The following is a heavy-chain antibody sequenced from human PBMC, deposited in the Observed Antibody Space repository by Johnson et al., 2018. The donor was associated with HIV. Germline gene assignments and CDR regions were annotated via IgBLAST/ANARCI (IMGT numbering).Heavy chain of an antibody. CDR3: ARDVASVYGSGDHAFDI. J-gene: IGHJ3*02. CDR1: GFTFSSYG. D-gene: IGHD3-10*01. V-gene: IGHV3-30*03. Sequence: QVQLVESGGGVVQPGRSLRLSCAASGFTFSSYGMHWVRQAPGKGLEWVALISYDGSNKYYAESVKGRFTISRDNSKNTLYLQMGRLRVEDMAVYYCARDVASVYGSGDHAFDIWGQGTMVTVSS. CDR2: ISYDGSNK.